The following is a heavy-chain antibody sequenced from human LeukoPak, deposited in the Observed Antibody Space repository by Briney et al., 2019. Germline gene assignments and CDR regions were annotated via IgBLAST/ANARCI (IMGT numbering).Heavy chain of an antibody. D-gene: IGHD1-26*01. CDR3: ARDSSIVGALDY. V-gene: IGHV4-59*12. J-gene: IGHJ4*02. Sequence: KPSETLSLTRTVSGGSISSYYWSWLRQPPGKGLEWIGYIYYSGSTYYNPFLKSRVTISVDTSKNQFSLKLSSVTAADTAVYYCARDSSIVGALDYWGQGTLVTVSS. CDR1: GGSISSYY. CDR2: IYYSGST.